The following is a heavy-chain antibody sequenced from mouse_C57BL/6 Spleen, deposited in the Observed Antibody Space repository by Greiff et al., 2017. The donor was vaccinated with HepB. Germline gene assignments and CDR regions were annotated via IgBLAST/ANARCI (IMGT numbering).Heavy chain of an antibody. CDR1: GYTFTDYE. V-gene: IGHV1-15*01. CDR3: TRGNWYFDY. D-gene: IGHD2-1*01. Sequence: LVESGAELVRPGASVTLSCKASGYTFTDYEMHWVKQTPVHGLEWIGAIDPETGGTAYNQKFKGKAILTADKSSSTAYMELRSLTSEDSAVYYCTRGNWYFDYWGLGTTLTVSS. J-gene: IGHJ2*01. CDR2: IDPETGGT.